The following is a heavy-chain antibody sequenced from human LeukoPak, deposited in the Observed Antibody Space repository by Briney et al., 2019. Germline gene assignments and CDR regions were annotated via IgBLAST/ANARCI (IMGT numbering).Heavy chain of an antibody. CDR2: IYYSGSTNYT. CDR1: GGSISYYY. Sequence: SETLSLTCTVSGGSISYYYWSWIRQPPGKGLEWIGYIYYSGSTNYTNYNPSLKSRVTISVDTSKSQFSLKLSSLTAADTAVYYCASFLVSNAFDIWGQGTMVTVSS. J-gene: IGHJ3*02. CDR3: ASFLVSNAFDI. D-gene: IGHD5/OR15-5a*01. V-gene: IGHV4-59*01.